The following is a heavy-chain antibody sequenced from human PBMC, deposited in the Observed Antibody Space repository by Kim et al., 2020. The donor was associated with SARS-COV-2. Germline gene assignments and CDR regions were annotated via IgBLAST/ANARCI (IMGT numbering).Heavy chain of an antibody. Sequence: SETLSLSCSVSGDTITSGGYYWGWIRQHPGKGLEWIAYIYFTGATYYSPSLMSRLSVSRDTSKNQFYLRLSSVTAADTAIYYCSRDTGDRCGHHPGYYF. CDR3: SRDTGDRCGHHPGYYF. CDR2: IYFTGAT. CDR1: GDTITSGGYY. V-gene: IGHV4-31*03. J-gene: IGHJ4*01. D-gene: IGHD2-21*01.